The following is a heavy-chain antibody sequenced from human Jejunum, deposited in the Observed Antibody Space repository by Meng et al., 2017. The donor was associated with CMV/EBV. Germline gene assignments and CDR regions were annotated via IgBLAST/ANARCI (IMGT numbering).Heavy chain of an antibody. CDR2: ISGGSTYI. J-gene: IGHJ5*02. CDR3: ARAIDYGDPNWFDP. V-gene: IGHV3-21*01. Sequence: SGFTFTSYSISWVRQAPGKGLERLSYISGGSTYIYHADSVKGRFTISRDNAKNSVYLQMNSLRAEDTAVYYCARAIDYGDPNWFDPWGQGTLVTVSS. D-gene: IGHD4-17*01. CDR1: GFTFTSYS.